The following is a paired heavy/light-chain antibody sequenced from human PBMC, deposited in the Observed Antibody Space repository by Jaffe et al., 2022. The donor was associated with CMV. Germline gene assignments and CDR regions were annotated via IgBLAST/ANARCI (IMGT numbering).Light chain of an antibody. CDR1: ALPKQY. V-gene: IGLV3-25*03. J-gene: IGLJ2*01. Sequence: SYELTQPPSVSVSPGQTARITCSGDALPKQYAYWYQQKPGQAPVLVIYKDSERPSGIPERFSGSSSGTTVTLTISGVQAEDEADYYCLSADSSGTVVFGGGTKLTVL. CDR2: KDS. CDR3: LSADSSGTVV.
Heavy chain of an antibody. V-gene: IGHV1-18*01. CDR1: GYTFTSYG. J-gene: IGHJ6*02. CDR2: ISAYNGNT. Sequence: QVQLVQSGAEVKKPGASVKVSCKASGYTFTSYGISWVRQAPGQGLEWMGWISAYNGNTNYAQKLQGRVTMTTDTSTSTAYMELRSLRSDDTAVYYCARGTPVVPAARTPLQGYYYYYGMDVWGQGTTVTVSS. CDR3: ARGTPVVPAARTPLQGYYYYYGMDV. D-gene: IGHD2-2*01.